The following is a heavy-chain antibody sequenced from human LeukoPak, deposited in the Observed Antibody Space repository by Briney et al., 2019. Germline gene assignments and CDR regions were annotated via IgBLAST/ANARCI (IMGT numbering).Heavy chain of an antibody. V-gene: IGHV3-53*01. D-gene: IGHD1-26*01. Sequence: GGSLRLSXAASGFTVSSNYMSWVRQAPGKGLEWVSIIYSGGSTYYADSVKGRFTISGDTSKNTLYLQMNSLRAEDTAVYYCAREVGATRGLDPWGQGTLVTVSS. CDR3: AREVGATRGLDP. CDR2: IYSGGST. J-gene: IGHJ5*02. CDR1: GFTVSSNY.